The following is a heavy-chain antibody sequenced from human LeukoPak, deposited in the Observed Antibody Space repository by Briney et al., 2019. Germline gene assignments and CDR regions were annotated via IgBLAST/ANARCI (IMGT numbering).Heavy chain of an antibody. J-gene: IGHJ4*02. CDR2: IYTSGST. Sequence: SSETLSLTCTVSGGSISSYYWSWIRQPAGKGLEWIGRIYTSGSTNYNPSLKSRVTISVDTSKNQFSLKLSSVTAADTAVYYCARDLVGSDSSGYPYWGQGTLVTVSS. V-gene: IGHV4-4*07. D-gene: IGHD3-22*01. CDR1: GGSISSYY. CDR3: ARDLVGSDSSGYPY.